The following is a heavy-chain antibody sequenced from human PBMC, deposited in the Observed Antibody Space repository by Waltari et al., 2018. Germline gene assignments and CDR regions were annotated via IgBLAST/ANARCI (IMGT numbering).Heavy chain of an antibody. J-gene: IGHJ3*02. CDR3: TTEGSSSSSSAFDI. V-gene: IGHV3-30-3*01. CDR2: ISHDGSNK. CDR1: EFTFSNYP. D-gene: IGHD6-6*01. Sequence: QVQLVESGGGVVQPGRSLRLSCAASEFTFSNYPMHWVRQAPGRGLEWVAFISHDGSNKYYADSVKGRFTISRDNSKNTLYLQMNSLRGEDTAVYYCTTEGSSSSSSAFDIWGQGTMVAVSS.